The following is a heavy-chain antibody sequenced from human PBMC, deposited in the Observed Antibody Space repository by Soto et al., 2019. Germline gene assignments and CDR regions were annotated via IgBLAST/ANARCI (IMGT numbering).Heavy chain of an antibody. CDR1: GFSFTSNA. Sequence: PGGSLRLSCAASGFSFTSNAMSWIRQTPGGGLEWVSSLSGSGHAVYYADSVKGRFSISRDTSKNMLFLQMDSLGADDTAMYYCAMEEWSGEPINYWGQGT. CDR3: AMEEWSGEPINY. J-gene: IGHJ4*02. D-gene: IGHD3-10*01. CDR2: LSGSGHAV. V-gene: IGHV3-23*01.